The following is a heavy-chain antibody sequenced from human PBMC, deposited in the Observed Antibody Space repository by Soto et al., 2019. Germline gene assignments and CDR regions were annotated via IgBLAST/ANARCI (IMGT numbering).Heavy chain of an antibody. CDR3: ARKGVDIVATIDY. CDR2: ISSSSSYI. V-gene: IGHV3-21*01. D-gene: IGHD5-12*01. Sequence: PRLSCAASGFTFSSYSMNWVRQAPGKGLEWVSSISSSSSYIYYADSVKGRFTISRDNAKNSLYLQMNSLRAEDTAVYYCARKGVDIVATIDYWGQGTLGT. J-gene: IGHJ4*02. CDR1: GFTFSSYS.